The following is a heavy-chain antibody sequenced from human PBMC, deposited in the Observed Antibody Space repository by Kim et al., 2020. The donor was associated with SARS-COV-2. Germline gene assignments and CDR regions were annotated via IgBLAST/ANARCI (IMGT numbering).Heavy chain of an antibody. CDR2: IYYSGST. Sequence: SETLSLTCTVSGGSISSSSYYWGWIRQPPGKGLEWIGSIYYSGSTYYNPSLKSRVTISVDTSKNQFSLKLSSVTAADTAVYYCARRSSLLWFGELLDYWGQGTLVTVSS. CDR3: ARRSSLLWFGELLDY. V-gene: IGHV4-39*01. D-gene: IGHD3-10*01. J-gene: IGHJ4*02. CDR1: GGSISSSSYY.